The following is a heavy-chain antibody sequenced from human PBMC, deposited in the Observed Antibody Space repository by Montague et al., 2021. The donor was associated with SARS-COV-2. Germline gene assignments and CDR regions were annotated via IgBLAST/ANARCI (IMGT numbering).Heavy chain of an antibody. CDR1: GFTFSSYA. V-gene: IGHV3-30-3*01. CDR2: ISYDGSNK. J-gene: IGHJ3*02. CDR3: ARERLWGDAFDI. Sequence: SLRLSCAASGFTFSSYAMHWVRQAPGKGLEWVAVISYDGSNKYYADSVKGRFTTSRDNSKNTLYLQMNSLRAEDTAVYYCARERLWGDAFDIWGQGTMVTVSS. D-gene: IGHD2-21*01.